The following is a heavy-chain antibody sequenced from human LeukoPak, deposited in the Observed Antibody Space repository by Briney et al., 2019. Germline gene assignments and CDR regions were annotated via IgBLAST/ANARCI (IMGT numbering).Heavy chain of an antibody. CDR1: GYTFTSYD. J-gene: IGHJ6*02. V-gene: IGHV1-8*01. Sequence: EASVKVSCKASGYTFTSYDINWVRQAPGQGLEWMGWMNPNSGNTGYAQKFQGRVTMTRNTSISTAYMELSSLRSEDTAVYYCARSLTIFGVAMTKYYYGMDVWGQGTTVTVSS. CDR2: MNPNSGNT. D-gene: IGHD3-3*01. CDR3: ARSLTIFGVAMTKYYYGMDV.